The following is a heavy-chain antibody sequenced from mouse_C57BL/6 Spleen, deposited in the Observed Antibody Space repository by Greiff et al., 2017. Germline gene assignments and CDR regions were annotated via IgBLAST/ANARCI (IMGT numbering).Heavy chain of an antibody. CDR3: AREAYYYGSSYFDY. J-gene: IGHJ2*01. V-gene: IGHV5-4*01. D-gene: IGHD1-1*01. CDR2: ISDGGSYT. Sequence: EVHLVESGGGLVKPGGSLKLSCAASGFTFSSYAMSWVRQTPEKRLEWVATISDGGSYTYYPDNVKGRFTISRDNAKNNLYLQMSHLKSEDTAMYYCAREAYYYGSSYFDYWGQGTTLTVSS. CDR1: GFTFSSYA.